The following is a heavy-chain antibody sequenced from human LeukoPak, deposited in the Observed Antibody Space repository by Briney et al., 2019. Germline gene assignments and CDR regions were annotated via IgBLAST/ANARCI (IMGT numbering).Heavy chain of an antibody. CDR2: IYYSGST. Sequence: LRLSCAASGFTFSSYAMSWVRQAPGKGLEWIGYIYYSGSTYYNPSLKSRVTISVDTSKNQFSLKLSSVTAADTAVYYCARQEYYYDSSGYSARPGAFDIWGQGTMVTVSS. CDR3: ARQEYYYDSSGYSARPGAFDI. D-gene: IGHD3-22*01. CDR1: GFTFSSYA. V-gene: IGHV4-30-4*08. J-gene: IGHJ3*02.